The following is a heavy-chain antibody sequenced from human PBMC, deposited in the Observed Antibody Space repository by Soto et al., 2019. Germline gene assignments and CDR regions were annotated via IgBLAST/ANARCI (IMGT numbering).Heavy chain of an antibody. D-gene: IGHD4-17*01. J-gene: IGHJ1*01. Sequence: SETLSLTCTVSGGSISSYYWSWIRQPPGKGLEWIGYIYYSGSTNYNPSLKSRVTISVDTSKNQFSLKLSSVTAADTAVYYCARVAGYGALQHWGQGTLVTVSS. CDR1: GGSISSYY. CDR3: ARVAGYGALQH. V-gene: IGHV4-59*01. CDR2: IYYSGST.